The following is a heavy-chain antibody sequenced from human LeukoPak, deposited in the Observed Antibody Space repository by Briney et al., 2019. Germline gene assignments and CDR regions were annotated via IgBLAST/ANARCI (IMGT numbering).Heavy chain of an antibody. CDR1: GGSISSSSYY. D-gene: IGHD6-6*01. V-gene: IGHV4-39*01. Sequence: PSETLSLTCTVSGGSISSSSYYWGWIRQPPGTGLEWIGIIYYSGSTYYNPSLKSRVTISVDTSRNQFSLKLSSVTAADTAVYYCARRWSSSSIYFDYWGQGTLVTVSS. CDR2: IYYSGST. CDR3: ARRWSSSSIYFDY. J-gene: IGHJ4*02.